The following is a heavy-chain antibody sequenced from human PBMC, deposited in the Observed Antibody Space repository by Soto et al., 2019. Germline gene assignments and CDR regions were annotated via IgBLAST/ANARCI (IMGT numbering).Heavy chain of an antibody. CDR2: IYYSGST. CDR3: ARYTIFGVVTQYNWFDP. Sequence: PSETLSLTCTVSGGSISSYYWSWIRQPPGKGLEWIGYIYYSGSTNYNPSLKSRVNISVDTSKNHFSLKLSSVTAADTAVYYCARYTIFGVVTQYNWFDPWGQGTLVTVSS. V-gene: IGHV4-59*08. J-gene: IGHJ5*02. CDR1: GGSISSYY. D-gene: IGHD3-3*01.